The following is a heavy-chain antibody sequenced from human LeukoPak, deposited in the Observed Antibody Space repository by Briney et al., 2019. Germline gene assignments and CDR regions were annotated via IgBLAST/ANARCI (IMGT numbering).Heavy chain of an antibody. CDR1: GGSISSYY. D-gene: IGHD3-22*01. CDR2: IYYSGST. V-gene: IGHV4-59*01. Sequence: PSETLSLTCTVSGGSISSYYWSWIRQPPGKGLEWIGYIYYSGSTNHNPSLKSRVTTSVDTSKNQFSLKLSSVTAADTAVYYCAGASYDSSGVHWGQGTLVTVSS. CDR3: AGASYDSSGVH. J-gene: IGHJ4*02.